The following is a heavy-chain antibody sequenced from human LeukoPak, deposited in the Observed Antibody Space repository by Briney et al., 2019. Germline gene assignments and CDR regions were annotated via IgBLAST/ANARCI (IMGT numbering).Heavy chain of an antibody. J-gene: IGHJ4*02. V-gene: IGHV4-59*06. CDR1: GGSFSGYY. CDR2: IYYSGST. D-gene: IGHD3-16*01. CDR3: ATVTGGDY. Sequence: SETLSLTCAVYGGSFSGYYWSWIRQPPGKGLEWIGYIYYSGSTYYNPSLKSRVTISVDTSKNQFSLKLSSVTAADTAVYYCATVTGGDYWGQGTLVTVSS.